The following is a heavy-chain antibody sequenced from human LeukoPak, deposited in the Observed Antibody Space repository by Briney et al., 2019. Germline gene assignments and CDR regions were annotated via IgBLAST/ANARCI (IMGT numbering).Heavy chain of an antibody. V-gene: IGHV3-23*01. Sequence: GGSLRLSCAASGFTFSSYAMSWVRQAPGKGLEWVSAISGSGGSTYYADSVKGRFTISRDNSKNTLYLQMNSLRAEDMAVYYCAKDLLTSIVGATTVAFDIWGQGTMVAVSS. CDR1: GFTFSSYA. CDR2: ISGSGGST. CDR3: AKDLLTSIVGATTVAFDI. J-gene: IGHJ3*02. D-gene: IGHD1-26*01.